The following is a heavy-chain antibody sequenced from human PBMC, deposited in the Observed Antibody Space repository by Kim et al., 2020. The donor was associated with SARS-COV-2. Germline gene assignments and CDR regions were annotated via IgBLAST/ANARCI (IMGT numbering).Heavy chain of an antibody. V-gene: IGHV1-24*01. CDR3: ATSRFIAAAGTSYYYGMDV. J-gene: IGHJ6*02. D-gene: IGHD6-13*01. Sequence: ASVKVSCKVSGYTLTELSMHWVRQAPGKGLEWMGGFDPEDGETIYAQKFQGRVTMTEDTSTDTAYMELSTLRSEDTAVYYRATSRFIAAAGTSYYYGMDVWGQGTTVTVSS. CDR2: FDPEDGET. CDR1: GYTLTELS.